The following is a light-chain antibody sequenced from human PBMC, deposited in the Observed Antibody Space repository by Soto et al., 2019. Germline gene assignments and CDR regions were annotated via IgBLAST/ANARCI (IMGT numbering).Light chain of an antibody. Sequence: QSVLTQPASVSGSPGQSITLSCTGTISDIGTYRFVSWDQQHPGRAPKLIIYEVSHRPSGIYSRFSGSKSGNTASLTISGLQAEDEADYYCSSYASRSNAYVFGSWTKLTVL. CDR2: EVS. CDR3: SSYASRSNAYV. V-gene: IGLV2-14*01. J-gene: IGLJ1*01. CDR1: ISDIGTYRF.